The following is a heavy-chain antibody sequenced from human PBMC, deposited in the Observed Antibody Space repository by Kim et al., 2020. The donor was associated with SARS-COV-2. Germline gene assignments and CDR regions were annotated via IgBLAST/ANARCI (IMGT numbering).Heavy chain of an antibody. CDR1: GFTFDDYA. J-gene: IGHJ6*02. D-gene: IGHD4-17*01. CDR2: ISGDGGSK. V-gene: IGHV3-43*02. CDR3: AKDFGDYGDYEGGMDV. Sequence: GGSLRLSCAASGFTFDDYAMHWVRQAPGKGLEWVSLISGDGGSKYYADSVKGRFTISRDNSKNSLYLQMNSLRTEDTALYYCAKDFGDYGDYEGGMDVWGQGATVTVSS.